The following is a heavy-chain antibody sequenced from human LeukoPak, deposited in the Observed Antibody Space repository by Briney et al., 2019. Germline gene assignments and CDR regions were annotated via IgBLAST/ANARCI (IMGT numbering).Heavy chain of an antibody. CDR3: ARAGYDFWSGPHIGY. V-gene: IGHV3-21*01. CDR2: IRSSSTYI. J-gene: IGHJ4*02. CDR1: GFTFSSYA. D-gene: IGHD3-3*01. Sequence: GGSLRLSCAASGFTFSSYAMSWVRQAPGKGLEWVSSIRSSSTYIYYADSVKGRFIISRDNAKNSLYLQMNSLRAEDTAVYYCARAGYDFWSGPHIGYWGQGTLVTVSS.